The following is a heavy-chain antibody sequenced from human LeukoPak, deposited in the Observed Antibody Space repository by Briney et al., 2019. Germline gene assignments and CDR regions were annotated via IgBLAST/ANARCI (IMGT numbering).Heavy chain of an antibody. J-gene: IGHJ6*02. Sequence: SETLSLTCTVSGGSIRSYYWSWIRQPPGKGLEWIGYIYYSGSTNYNPSLKSRVTISVDTSKNQFSLKLSSVTAADTAVYYCARDAGMDVWGQGTTVTVSS. CDR3: ARDAGMDV. CDR2: IYYSGST. V-gene: IGHV4-59*01. CDR1: GGSIRSYY.